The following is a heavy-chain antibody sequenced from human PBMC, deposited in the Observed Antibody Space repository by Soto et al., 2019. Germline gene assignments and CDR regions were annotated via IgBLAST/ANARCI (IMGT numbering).Heavy chain of an antibody. Sequence: GGSLRLSCAASGFTFSNYAVTWVRQAPGKGLEWVSTISGSGGSTYYADSVKGRFTISRDNSKNTLYLEMDSLRAEDTALYYCARDVDADFRTDFDYWGRGTLVTVSS. D-gene: IGHD4-17*01. V-gene: IGHV3-23*01. CDR1: GFTFSNYA. CDR3: ARDVDADFRTDFDY. CDR2: ISGSGGST. J-gene: IGHJ4*02.